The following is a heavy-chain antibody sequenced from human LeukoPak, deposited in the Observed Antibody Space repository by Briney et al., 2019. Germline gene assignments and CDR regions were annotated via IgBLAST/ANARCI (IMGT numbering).Heavy chain of an antibody. CDR3: AREEGSWYYSVYSNNWFDP. Sequence: GGSLRLSCAASGFTFSSYAMSWVRQAPGKGLEWVSSISSSSSYIYYADSVKGRFTISRDNAKNSLYLQMNSLRAEDTAVYYCAREEGSWYYSVYSNNWFDPWGQGTLVTVSS. CDR1: GFTFSSYA. V-gene: IGHV3-21*01. D-gene: IGHD6-13*01. CDR2: ISSSSSYI. J-gene: IGHJ5*02.